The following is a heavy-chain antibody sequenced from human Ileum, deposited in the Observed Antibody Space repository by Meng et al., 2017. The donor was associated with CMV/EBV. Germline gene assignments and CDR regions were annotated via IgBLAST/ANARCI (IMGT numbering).Heavy chain of an antibody. CDR2: IWYDGSNK. CDR1: GFTFSSYG. D-gene: IGHD3-16*01. CDR3: AKDKGAPYYYYGMDV. Sequence: GSLKISCAASGFTFSSYGMHWVRQAPGKGLEWVAVIWYDGSNKYYADSVKGRFTISRDNSKNTLYLQMNSLRAEDTAVYYCAKDKGAPYYYYGMDVWGQGTTVTVSS. J-gene: IGHJ6*02. V-gene: IGHV3-33*06.